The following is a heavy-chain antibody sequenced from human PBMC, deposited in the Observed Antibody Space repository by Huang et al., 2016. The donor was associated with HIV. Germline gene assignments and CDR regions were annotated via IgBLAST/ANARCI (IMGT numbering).Heavy chain of an antibody. CDR3: ATDLGGYSFDY. J-gene: IGHJ4*02. CDR1: VFSFSHYG. D-gene: IGHD2-21*02. V-gene: IGHV3-30*02. CDR2: IRFDGGNK. Sequence: QEQLVESGGGVVQPGGSLRLSCATSVFSFSHYGMHWVRQAPGKGRGWVAFIRFDGGNKHYADSAKGRFTISRDNSKKMLFVEMNSLRGDDTAFYYCATDLGGYSFDYWGQGALVSVSS.